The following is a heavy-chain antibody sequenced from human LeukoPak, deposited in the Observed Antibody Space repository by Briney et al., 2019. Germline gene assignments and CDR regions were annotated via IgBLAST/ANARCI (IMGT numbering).Heavy chain of an antibody. CDR2: INYSGGT. V-gene: IGHV4-39*07. D-gene: IGHD3-10*01. Sequence: SETLSLTCTVSGASISSSAYHWGWIRQPPGTGLEWIGSINYSGGTHYNPSLKSRVTISADKSKNQSSLKLTSVTAADTAVYYCARSQFYGSGSYQGRWFDPWGQGTLVTVSS. CDR1: GASISSSAYH. CDR3: ARSQFYGSGSYQGRWFDP. J-gene: IGHJ5*02.